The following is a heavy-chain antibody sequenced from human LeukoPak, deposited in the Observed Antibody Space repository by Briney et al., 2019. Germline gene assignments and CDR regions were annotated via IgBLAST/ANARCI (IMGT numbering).Heavy chain of an antibody. CDR1: GGSISSYY. CDR3: ARGLVATKRFDY. Sequence: SETLSLTCIVSGGSISSYYWNWIRQPAGKGLEWIGRIYTSGSTNYNPSLKSRVTMSIDTSKNQFSLKLSSVTAADTAVYYCARGLVATKRFDYWGQGTLVTVSS. V-gene: IGHV4-4*07. CDR2: IYTSGST. J-gene: IGHJ4*02. D-gene: IGHD5-12*01.